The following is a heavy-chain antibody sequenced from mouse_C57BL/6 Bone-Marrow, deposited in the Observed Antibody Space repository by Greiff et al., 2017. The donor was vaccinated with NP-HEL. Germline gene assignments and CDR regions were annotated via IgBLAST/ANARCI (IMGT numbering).Heavy chain of an antibody. Sequence: QVQLQQPGAELVRPGSSVKLSCKASGYTFTSYWMHWVKQRPIQGLEWIGNIDPADGETNYIQKFKDKATLTVDTSSSTAYMQLSSLTSEDSSVYYGARVGNYPDYGGQGTTLTVSS. J-gene: IGHJ2*01. CDR3: ARVGNYPDY. CDR1: GYTFTSYW. CDR2: IDPADGET. D-gene: IGHD1-1*02. V-gene: IGHV1-52*01.